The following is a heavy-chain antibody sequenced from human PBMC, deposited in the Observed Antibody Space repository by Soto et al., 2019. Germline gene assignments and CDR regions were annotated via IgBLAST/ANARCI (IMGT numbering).Heavy chain of an antibody. V-gene: IGHV3-23*01. CDR3: ASCLLAWYRGLDY. D-gene: IGHD1-1*01. J-gene: IGHJ4*02. CDR1: GFTFSNYA. Sequence: EVHLLESGGGWVQPGGSLRLSCAASGFTFSNYAMTWVRQTPGKGLEWVSEISGSGGTTYSADSVKGRFTISRDNSKNTLYLQMDGLRAEDTAVYYWASCLLAWYRGLDYWGQGTLVTVSS. CDR2: ISGSGGTT.